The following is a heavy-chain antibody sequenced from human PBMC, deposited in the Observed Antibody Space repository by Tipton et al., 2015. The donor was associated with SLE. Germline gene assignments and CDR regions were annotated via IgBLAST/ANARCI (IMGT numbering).Heavy chain of an antibody. CDR3: ARGYCSDGVCYGFGFFDY. J-gene: IGHJ4*02. Sequence: TLSLTCSIYGGSFGGYYWSWIRQPPGKGLEWIGEINHGGSTNYNPSLKSRVTISVDTSKNQFSLKPSSVTAADTAVYFCARGYCSDGVCYGFGFFDYWGQGNLVTVSS. D-gene: IGHD2-8*01. CDR2: INHGGST. V-gene: IGHV4-34*01. CDR1: GGSFGGYY.